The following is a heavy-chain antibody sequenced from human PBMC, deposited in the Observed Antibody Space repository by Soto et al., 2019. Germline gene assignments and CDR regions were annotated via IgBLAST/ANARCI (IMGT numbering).Heavy chain of an antibody. CDR1: GYTFSTYV. V-gene: IGHV1-3*01. CDR2: INADNGKI. CDR3: TYGMDA. Sequence: QVQLLQSGAEVKNPGASVKVSCKASGYTFSTYVVHWVRQAPGQRPEWMGWINADNGKIKYSQKFQDRVTITRDKSASTAYMELSSLRSEDTAVYYCTYGMDAWGQGTKVIVSS. J-gene: IGHJ6*02.